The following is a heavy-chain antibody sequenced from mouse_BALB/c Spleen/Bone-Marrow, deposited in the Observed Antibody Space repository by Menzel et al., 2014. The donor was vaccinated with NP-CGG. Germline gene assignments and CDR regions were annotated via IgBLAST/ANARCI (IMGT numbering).Heavy chain of an antibody. CDR2: IDTSDSYT. V-gene: IGHV1-69*01. CDR1: GYTFTDYW. Sequence: LVESGAELVMPGASVKMSCKAPGYTFTDYWMHWVKQRPGQGLEWIGAIDTSDSYTSYNQKFKGKATLTVDESSSTAYMQLSSLTSEDSAVYYCARGTGWYFDVWGAGTTVTVSS. CDR3: ARGTGWYFDV. D-gene: IGHD4-1*01. J-gene: IGHJ1*01.